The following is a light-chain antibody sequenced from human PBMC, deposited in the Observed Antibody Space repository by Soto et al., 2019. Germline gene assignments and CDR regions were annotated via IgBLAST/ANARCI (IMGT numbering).Light chain of an antibody. Sequence: DIQMTQSPSTLSASVGDRATITCRASQSIDSWLAWYQQKPGKAPKLLIYDASDLETGVPSRFSGSGSGTGFTFTISSLQPEDFATYYCQQYESLPLTFGQGTRLEIK. V-gene: IGKV1-33*01. CDR2: DAS. J-gene: IGKJ5*01. CDR3: QQYESLPLT. CDR1: QSIDSW.